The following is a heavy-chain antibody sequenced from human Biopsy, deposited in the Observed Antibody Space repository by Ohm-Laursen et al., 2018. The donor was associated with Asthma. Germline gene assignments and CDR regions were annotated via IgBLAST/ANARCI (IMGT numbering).Heavy chain of an antibody. V-gene: IGHV3-9*01. CDR2: ISWNSGSI. J-gene: IGHJ4*02. CDR3: AKGEWELLEANFDY. Sequence: SQRLSCAASGFTFDDYAMHWVRQAPGKGPEWVSGISWNSGSIGYADSVKGRFTTSRDNAKNSLYLQMNSLRAEDTALYYCAKGEWELLEANFDYWGQGTLVTVSS. D-gene: IGHD1-26*01. CDR1: GFTFDDYA.